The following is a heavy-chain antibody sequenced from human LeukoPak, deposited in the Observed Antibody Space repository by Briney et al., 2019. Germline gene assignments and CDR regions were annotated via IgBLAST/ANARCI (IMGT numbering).Heavy chain of an antibody. D-gene: IGHD3-22*01. CDR1: GYTFTGYY. V-gene: IGHV1-2*02. J-gene: IGHJ5*02. CDR2: INPNSGGT. CDR3: ARGDCYDSSGYYSTP. Sequence: ASVKVSCKASGYTFTGYYMHWVRQAPGQGLEWMGWINPNSGGTNYAQKFQGRVTMTRDTSISTAYMELSRLRSDDTAVYYCARGDCYDSSGYYSTPWGQGTLVTVSS.